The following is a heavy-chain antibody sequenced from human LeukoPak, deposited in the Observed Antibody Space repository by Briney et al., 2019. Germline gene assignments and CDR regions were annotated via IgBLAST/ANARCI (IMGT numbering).Heavy chain of an antibody. J-gene: IGHJ4*02. V-gene: IGHV3-30*03. CDR1: GFTFSSYG. CDR2: ISYDGSNK. Sequence: GGSLRLSRAASGFTFSSYGMHWVRQAPGKGLEWVAVISYDGSNKYYADSVKGRFTISRDNSKNTLYLQMNSLRAEDTAVYYCASYPRYSSGWYKDYWGQGTLVTVSS. D-gene: IGHD6-19*01. CDR3: ASYPRYSSGWYKDY.